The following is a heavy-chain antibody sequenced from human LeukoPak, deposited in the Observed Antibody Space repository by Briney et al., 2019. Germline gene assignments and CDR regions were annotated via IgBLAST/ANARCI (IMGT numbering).Heavy chain of an antibody. CDR2: INSDGSST. Sequence: PGWSLRLSCAASGFTFRNYWMHWVRQAPGKGLVWVSRINSDGSSTRYADSVKGRFTISRDNAKNTLYLQMNSLRAEDTAVYYCARDPYYYDTSAFGPWGQGTLVTVSS. J-gene: IGHJ5*02. CDR1: GFTFRNYW. D-gene: IGHD3-22*01. CDR3: ARDPYYYDTSAFGP. V-gene: IGHV3-74*01.